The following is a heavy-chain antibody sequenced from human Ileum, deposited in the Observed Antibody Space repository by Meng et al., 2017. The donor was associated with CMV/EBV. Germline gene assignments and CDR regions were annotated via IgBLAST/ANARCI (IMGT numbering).Heavy chain of an antibody. CDR2: IGASGGST. D-gene: IGHD2/OR15-2a*01. J-gene: IGHJ4*02. CDR3: ANLIASDY. CDR1: GFTFRTYA. V-gene: IGHV3-23*01. Sequence: EVHLLESGGDLVQPGGSLRRSCAASGFTFRTYAMTWVRQAPGKGLEWVAGIGASGGSTYYADSVSGRFIISRDNSKSTLYLQMNRLRAEDTAIYYCANLIASDYWGQGTLVTVSS.